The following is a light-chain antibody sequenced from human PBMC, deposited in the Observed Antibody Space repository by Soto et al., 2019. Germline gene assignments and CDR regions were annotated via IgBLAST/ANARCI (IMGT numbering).Light chain of an antibody. CDR3: QQYNNWPRT. Sequence: DILITHSPATLSVSPGERSTLSCMASQSISSNLAWYQQKPGQAPRLLMFRTSSRATGFPARFSGSGSGTEFNLTISSLQSEDFGAYNCQQYNNWPRTFGQGTKVDIK. CDR2: RTS. V-gene: IGKV3-15*01. CDR1: QSISSN. J-gene: IGKJ1*01.